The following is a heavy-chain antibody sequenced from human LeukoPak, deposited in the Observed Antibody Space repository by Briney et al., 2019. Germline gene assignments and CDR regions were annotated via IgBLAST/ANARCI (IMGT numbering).Heavy chain of an antibody. J-gene: IGHJ3*02. CDR2: ISGSGGST. CDR3: ASRSTYYYDYDAFDI. D-gene: IGHD3-22*01. V-gene: IGHV3-23*01. Sequence: GSLRLSCAASGFTFSSYAMSWVRPAPGKGLEGVSAISGSGGSTYYADSVKGRFTISRDNSKNTLYLQMNSLRAEDTAVYYCASRSTYYYDYDAFDIWGQGTMVTVSS. CDR1: GFTFSSYA.